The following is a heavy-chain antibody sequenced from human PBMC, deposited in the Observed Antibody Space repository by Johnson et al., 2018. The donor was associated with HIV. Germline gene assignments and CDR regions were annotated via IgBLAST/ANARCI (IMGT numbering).Heavy chain of an antibody. J-gene: IGHJ3*02. CDR3: ARVRDGRENAFDI. D-gene: IGHD1-26*01. Sequence: QVQLVESGGGVVQPGRSLRLSCAASGFTFSSYAMNWVRQAPGKGLEWVAVISYDGSNKFYTDSVKGRFTISRDNSKNTLSLQMNSPRVEDTAVYFCARVRDGRENAFDIWGQGTMVTVSA. CDR1: GFTFSSYA. CDR2: ISYDGSNK. V-gene: IGHV3-30*04.